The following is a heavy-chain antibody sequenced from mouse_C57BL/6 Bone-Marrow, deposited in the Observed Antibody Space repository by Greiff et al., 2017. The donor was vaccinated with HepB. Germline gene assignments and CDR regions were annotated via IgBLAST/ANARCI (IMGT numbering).Heavy chain of an antibody. Sequence: VQLQQSGAELVRPGTSVKLSCKASGYTFTSYWMHWVKQRPGQGLEWIGVIDPSDSYTNYNQKFKGKATLTVDTSSSTAYMQLSSLTSEDSAVYYCARGGNGMDYWGQGTSVTVSS. V-gene: IGHV1-59*01. CDR3: ARGGNGMDY. CDR2: IDPSDSYT. D-gene: IGHD1-1*02. CDR1: GYTFTSYW. J-gene: IGHJ4*01.